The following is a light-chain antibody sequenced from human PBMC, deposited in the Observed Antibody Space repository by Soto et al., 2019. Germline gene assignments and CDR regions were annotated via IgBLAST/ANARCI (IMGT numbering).Light chain of an antibody. J-gene: IGKJ2*01. CDR2: GAS. CDR3: HQYDDGPYT. CDR1: QSVSSN. V-gene: IGKV3-15*01. Sequence: EIVMTQSPATLSVSPGERATLSCRASQSVSSNVAWYQQIPGQIPRLLIYGASTRATGIPVRFSGSGSGTEFTLTISSLQSEDFAVYYCHQYDDGPYTFGQGTKVDIK.